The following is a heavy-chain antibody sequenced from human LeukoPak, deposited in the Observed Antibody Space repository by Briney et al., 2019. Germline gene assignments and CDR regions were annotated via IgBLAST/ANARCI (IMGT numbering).Heavy chain of an antibody. J-gene: IGHJ4*02. V-gene: IGHV3-21*01. CDR3: ARVLQGGYDSFDY. Sequence: PGGSLRLSCAASGFTFSSYSMNWVRQAPGKGLEWGSSISSSSSYIYYADSVKGRFTISRDNAKNSLYLQMNSLRAEDTAVYYCARVLQGGYDSFDYWGQGTLVTVSS. CDR1: GFTFSSYS. CDR2: ISSSSSYI. D-gene: IGHD5-12*01.